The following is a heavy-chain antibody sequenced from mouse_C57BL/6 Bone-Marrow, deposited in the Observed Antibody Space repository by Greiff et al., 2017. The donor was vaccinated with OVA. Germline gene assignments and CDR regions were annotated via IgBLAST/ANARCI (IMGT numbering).Heavy chain of an antibody. J-gene: IGHJ3*01. CDR3: ARDYLLLIAY. V-gene: IGHV5-4*01. CDR1: GFTFSSYA. D-gene: IGHD2-10*01. Sequence: EVQVVESGGGLVKPGGSLKLSCAASGFTFSSYAMSWVRQTPEKRLEWVATISDGGSYTYYPDNVKGRFTISRDNAKNNLYLQMSHLKSEDTAMYYCARDYLLLIAYWGQGTLVTVSA. CDR2: ISDGGSYT.